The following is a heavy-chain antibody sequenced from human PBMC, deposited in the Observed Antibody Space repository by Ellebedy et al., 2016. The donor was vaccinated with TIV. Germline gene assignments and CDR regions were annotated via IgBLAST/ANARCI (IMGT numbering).Heavy chain of an antibody. J-gene: IGHJ6*02. CDR3: ASPRTHGRGRVYYYGMDV. V-gene: IGHV1-8*01. CDR2: MNPNSGNT. CDR1: GDIFSRIA. Sequence: AASVKVSCKASGDIFSRIAFDWVRQATGQGLEWMGWMNPNSGNTGYAQKFQGRVTMTRDTPTSTVYMELSSLRSEDTAVYYCASPRTHGRGRVYYYGMDVWGQGTTVTVSS. D-gene: IGHD3-16*01.